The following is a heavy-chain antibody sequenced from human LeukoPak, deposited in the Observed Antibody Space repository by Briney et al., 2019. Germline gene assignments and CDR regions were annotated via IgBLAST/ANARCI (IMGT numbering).Heavy chain of an antibody. Sequence: SETLSLTCTVSGGSISSGSYYWSWIRQPAGKGLEWIGRIYTSGSTNYNPSLKSRVTISVDTSKNQFSLKLSSVTAADTAVYYCARGMMSSSGWYGGYYYYMDVWGKGTTVTVSS. CDR1: GGSISSGSYY. D-gene: IGHD6-19*01. J-gene: IGHJ6*03. CDR3: ARGMMSSSGWYGGYYYYMDV. CDR2: IYTSGST. V-gene: IGHV4-61*02.